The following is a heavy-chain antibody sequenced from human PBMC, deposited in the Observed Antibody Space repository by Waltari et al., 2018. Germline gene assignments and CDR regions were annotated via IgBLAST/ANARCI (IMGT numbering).Heavy chain of an antibody. J-gene: IGHJ4*02. Sequence: QVQLQESGPGLLKPSETLSLTCSVSGDSMRSYYWSWIRQSPEKGVEWIGYIYTTGSTNYNPSLESRVSISLDTSKNQFSLNLYSVIAADTAVYYCARRELDSYGGYYFDYWGQGVLVTVSS. D-gene: IGHD5-18*01. V-gene: IGHV4-4*08. CDR2: IYTTGST. CDR3: ARRELDSYGGYYFDY. CDR1: GDSMRSYY.